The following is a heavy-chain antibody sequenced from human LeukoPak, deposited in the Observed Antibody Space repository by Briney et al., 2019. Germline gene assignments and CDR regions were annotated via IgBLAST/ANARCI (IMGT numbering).Heavy chain of an antibody. J-gene: IGHJ3*02. CDR1: GFTFSSYD. V-gene: IGHV3-13*04. Sequence: GGSLRLSCAASGFTFSSYDFNWCRQSPGKGLEWVSAIGTAGVTYYPGSVKGRFTMSRENAKNCLYLQMNSLRAGDTAVYYCARLREAAFVMWGQGTTVTVFS. CDR2: IGTAGVT. CDR3: ARLREAAFVM. D-gene: IGHD1-26*01.